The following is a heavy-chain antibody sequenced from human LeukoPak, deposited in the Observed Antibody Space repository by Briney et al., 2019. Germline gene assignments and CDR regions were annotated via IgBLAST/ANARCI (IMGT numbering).Heavy chain of an antibody. CDR3: AREIGGDGYNNNLRAVGYFDY. Sequence: GGSLRLSCAASGFTFSSYSMNWVRQAPGKGLEWVSSISSSSSYIYYADSVKGRFTISRDNAKNSLYLQMNSLRAEDTAVYYCAREIGGDGYNNNLRAVGYFDYWGQGTLVTVSS. J-gene: IGHJ4*02. CDR2: ISSSSSYI. CDR1: GFTFSSYS. V-gene: IGHV3-21*01. D-gene: IGHD5-24*01.